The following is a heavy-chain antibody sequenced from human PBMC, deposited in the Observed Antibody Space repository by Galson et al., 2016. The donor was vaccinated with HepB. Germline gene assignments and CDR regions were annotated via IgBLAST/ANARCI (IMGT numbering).Heavy chain of an antibody. D-gene: IGHD1-7*01. V-gene: IGHV3-48*02. CDR1: GFTFSIYS. CDR2: ITSTSTTI. Sequence: SLRLSCAASGFTFSIYSMNWVRQAPGKGLEWVSYITSTSTTIYYADSVKGRFTISRDSATNSLYLQMNSLRDDDTAVYYCASQITGTAGPLVRLLGRKPLKILGYFASWGQGTLVTVSS. J-gene: IGHJ4*02. CDR3: ASQITGTAGPLVRLLGRKPLKILGYFAS.